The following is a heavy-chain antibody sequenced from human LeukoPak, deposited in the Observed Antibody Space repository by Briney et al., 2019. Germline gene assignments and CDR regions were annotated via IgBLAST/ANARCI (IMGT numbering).Heavy chain of an antibody. D-gene: IGHD2-2*01. V-gene: IGHV4-30-4*01. CDR1: GGSISSGCYY. Sequence: AQTLSLTCTVSGGSISSGCYYWAWIRQPPGKGLEWIGYIYYSGSTFYNPSLKRRVTISEDASKNQFSLNHTSVTAADKAVYYCARFSSGCSSTRSYQYFDYWGQGTLVSVSS. J-gene: IGHJ4*02. CDR3: ARFSSGCSSTRSYQYFDY. CDR2: IYYSGST.